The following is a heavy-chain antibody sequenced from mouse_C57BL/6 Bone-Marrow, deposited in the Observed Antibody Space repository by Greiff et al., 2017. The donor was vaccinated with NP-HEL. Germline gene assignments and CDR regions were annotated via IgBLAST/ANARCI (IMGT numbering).Heavy chain of an antibody. CDR3: ARRGDYDWFAY. CDR1: GYTFTSYG. CDR2: IYPRSGNT. D-gene: IGHD2-4*01. V-gene: IGHV1-81*01. J-gene: IGHJ3*01. Sequence: VKVVESGAELARPGASVKLSCKASGYTFTSYGISWVKQRTGQGLEWIGEIYPRSGNTYYNEKFKGKATLTADKSSSTAYMELRSLTSEDSAVYFCARRGDYDWFAYWGQGTLVTVSA.